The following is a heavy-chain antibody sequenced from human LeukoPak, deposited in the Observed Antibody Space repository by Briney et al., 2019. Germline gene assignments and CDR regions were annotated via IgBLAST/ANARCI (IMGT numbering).Heavy chain of an antibody. J-gene: IGHJ1*01. V-gene: IGHV3-7*01. CDR2: INQDGSEK. CDR1: GFTFSGYW. Sequence: PGGSLRLSCAASGFTFSGYWMSWVRQAPGKGLEWVANINQDGSEKYYVDSVKGRFTISRDNAKNSLFLQMGSLRVEDTAVYYCARESTAGYNSSWYEFRNWGQGTLVSVSS. CDR3: ARESTAGYNSSWYEFRN. D-gene: IGHD6-13*01.